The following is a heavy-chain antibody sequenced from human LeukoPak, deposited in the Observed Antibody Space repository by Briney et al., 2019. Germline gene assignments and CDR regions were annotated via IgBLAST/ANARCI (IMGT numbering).Heavy chain of an antibody. CDR2: IYSGGST. CDR1: GFTVSSNY. Sequence: GGSLRLSCAASGFTVSSNYMSWVRQAPGKGLEWVSVIYSGGSTYYADSVKGRFTISRDNSKNTLYLQMNSLRAEDTAVYYCARASSYYYDSDYWGQGTLVTVSS. CDR3: ARASSYYYDSDY. V-gene: IGHV3-53*01. D-gene: IGHD3-22*01. J-gene: IGHJ4*02.